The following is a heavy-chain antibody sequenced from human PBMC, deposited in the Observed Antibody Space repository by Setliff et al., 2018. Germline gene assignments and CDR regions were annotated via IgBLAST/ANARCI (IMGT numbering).Heavy chain of an antibody. V-gene: IGHV1-18*01. J-gene: IGHJ4*02. D-gene: IGHD3-10*01. CDR2: VTIYNGNT. CDR1: GYTFSNYG. CDR3: ARVESMVRGKNILRHFDY. Sequence: ASVKVSCKAPGYTFSNYGVTWVRQAPGQGLEWMGWVTIYNGNTKYAQNLQGRLTLTTDISTSTAYMELGSLTTDDTAVYYCARVESMVRGKNILRHFDYWGQGIQVTVSS.